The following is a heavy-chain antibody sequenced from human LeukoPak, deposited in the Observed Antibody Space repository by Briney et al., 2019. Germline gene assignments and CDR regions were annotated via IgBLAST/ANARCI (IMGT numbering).Heavy chain of an antibody. J-gene: IGHJ4*02. CDR3: ARHVGSGWYVDS. D-gene: IGHD6-19*01. CDR2: INHSGST. V-gene: IGHV4-34*01. Sequence: SETLSLTCAVYGGSFSGYYWSWIRQPPGKGLEWIGEINHSGSTNYNPSLKSRVTISVDTSKNQFSLKLSSVTAADTAVYYCARHVGSGWYVDSWGQGTLVTVSS. CDR1: GGSFSGYY.